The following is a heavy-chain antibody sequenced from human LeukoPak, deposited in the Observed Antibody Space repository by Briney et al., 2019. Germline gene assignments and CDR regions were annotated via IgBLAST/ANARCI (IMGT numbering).Heavy chain of an antibody. V-gene: IGHV3-23*01. Sequence: GGSLRLSCAASGFTFSSYSMNWVRQAPGKGLEWVSAISGSGGSTYYADSVKGRFTISRDNSKNTLYLQMNSLRAEDTAVYYCAKAVTTRNYYYYMDVWGKGTTVTVSS. D-gene: IGHD4-17*01. CDR2: ISGSGGST. J-gene: IGHJ6*03. CDR1: GFTFSSYS. CDR3: AKAVTTRNYYYYMDV.